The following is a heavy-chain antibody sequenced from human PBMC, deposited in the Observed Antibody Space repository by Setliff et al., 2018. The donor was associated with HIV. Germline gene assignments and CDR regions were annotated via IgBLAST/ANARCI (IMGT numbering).Heavy chain of an antibody. CDR2: FSVPGTT. CDR3: ARRKGGYGLDV. CDR1: GGSITSADYY. D-gene: IGHD3-16*01. V-gene: IGHV4-61*02. Sequence: SETLSLTCTVSGGSITSADYYWTWIRQPAGKGLEWIGRFSVPGTTNYGPTFKSRLTIWVDMSKNQFSLKLTSVTAADTAVYYCARRKGGYGLDVWGQGTTGTV. J-gene: IGHJ6*02.